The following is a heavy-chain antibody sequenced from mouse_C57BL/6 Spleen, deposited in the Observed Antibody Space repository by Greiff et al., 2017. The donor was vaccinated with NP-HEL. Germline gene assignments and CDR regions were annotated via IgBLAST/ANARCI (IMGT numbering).Heavy chain of an antibody. Sequence: QVQLQQSGAELAKPGASVKLSCKASGYTFTSYWMHWVKQRPGQGLEWIGYINPSSGYTKSNQKFKDKAPLTADKSSSTAYMQLSSLTYEDSAVYYCAPAYYSNYEFAYWGQGTLVTVSA. CDR1: GYTFTSYW. D-gene: IGHD2-5*01. V-gene: IGHV1-7*01. J-gene: IGHJ3*01. CDR3: APAYYSNYEFAY. CDR2: INPSSGYT.